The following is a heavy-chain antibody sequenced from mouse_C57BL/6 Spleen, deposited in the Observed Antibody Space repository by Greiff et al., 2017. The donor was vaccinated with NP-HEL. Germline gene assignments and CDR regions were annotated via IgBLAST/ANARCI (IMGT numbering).Heavy chain of an antibody. CDR2: IDPSDSYT. CDR3: ARGDAVVAPFDY. J-gene: IGHJ2*01. CDR1: GYTFTSYW. D-gene: IGHD1-1*01. Sequence: QVQLQQSGAELVKPGASVKLSCKASGYTFTSYWMQWVKQRPGQGLEWIGEIDPSDSYTNYNQKFKGKATLTVDTSSSTAYMQLSSLTSEDSAVYYCARGDAVVAPFDYWGQGTTLTVSS. V-gene: IGHV1-50*01.